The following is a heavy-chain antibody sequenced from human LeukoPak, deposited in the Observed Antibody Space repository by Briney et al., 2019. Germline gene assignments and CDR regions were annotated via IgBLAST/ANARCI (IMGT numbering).Heavy chain of an antibody. V-gene: IGHV3-21*01. D-gene: IGHD2-15*01. CDR1: GFTFSSYS. CDR2: ISSSSSYI. CDR3: ARVWEYCSGGSCYPARAFDI. Sequence: PGGSLRLSCAASGFTFSSYSMNWVRQAPGKGLECVSSISSSSSYIYYADSVKGRFTISRDNAKNSLYLQMNSLRAEDTAVYYCARVWEYCSGGSCYPARAFDIWGQGTMVTVSS. J-gene: IGHJ3*02.